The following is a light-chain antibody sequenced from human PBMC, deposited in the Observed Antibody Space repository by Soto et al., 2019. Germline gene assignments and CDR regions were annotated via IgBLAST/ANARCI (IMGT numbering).Light chain of an antibody. CDR1: QSVTSR. CDR2: GAS. CDR3: QQYSDWPWT. J-gene: IGKJ1*01. V-gene: IGKV3-15*01. Sequence: EMVVTQSPGTLSVSPGQTATLSCRAPQSVTSRLAWYQQRPGQAPRLLIYGASTRATGIPARFSGSGSGSEFTLTISGLQSEDFAVYYCQQYSDWPWTFGQGTKVDIK.